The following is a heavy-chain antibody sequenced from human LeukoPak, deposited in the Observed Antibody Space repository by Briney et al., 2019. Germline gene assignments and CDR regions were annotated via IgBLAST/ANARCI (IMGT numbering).Heavy chain of an antibody. CDR2: SGSGGNT. CDR3: AKASGGSFVY. D-gene: IGHD2-15*01. V-gene: IGHV3-23*01. J-gene: IGHJ4*02. CDR1: GFTFSSNT. Sequence: PGGSLRLSCAASGFTFSSNTMSWVRQAPGKGLEWVSVSGSGGNTYYADSVKGRFTISRDNSKNTLYLQMSSLRPEDTAVYYCAKASGGSFVYWGQGTRVTVS.